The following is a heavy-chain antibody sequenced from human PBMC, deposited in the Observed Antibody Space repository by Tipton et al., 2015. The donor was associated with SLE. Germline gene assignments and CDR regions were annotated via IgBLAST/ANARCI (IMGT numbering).Heavy chain of an antibody. D-gene: IGHD4-17*01. Sequence: LRLSCAASGFTLSDFEVHWVRQAPGKGLEWIAFISWNSGRIDYADSVKGRFTTSRDNAKRSLYLQMNSLRPEDTALYYCAKVGPLTYGDTDYYGMDVWGQGTTVTVSS. V-gene: IGHV3-9*01. CDR3: AKVGPLTYGDTDYYGMDV. J-gene: IGHJ6*02. CDR2: ISWNSGRI. CDR1: GFTLSDFE.